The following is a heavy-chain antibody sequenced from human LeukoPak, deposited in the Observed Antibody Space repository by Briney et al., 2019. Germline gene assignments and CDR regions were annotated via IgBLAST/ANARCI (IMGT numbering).Heavy chain of an antibody. CDR2: ISAYNGNT. CDR3: ARSDHSKYYYDSSGYYGPPDY. J-gene: IGHJ4*02. D-gene: IGHD3-22*01. V-gene: IGHV1-18*01. Sequence: ASVKVSCKASGYTFTSYGISWVRQAPGQGLEWMGWISAYNGNTNYAQKLQGRVTMTTDTSTSTAYMELRSLRSDDTAVYYCARSDHSKYYYDSSGYYGPPDYWGQGTLVTVSS. CDR1: GYTFTSYG.